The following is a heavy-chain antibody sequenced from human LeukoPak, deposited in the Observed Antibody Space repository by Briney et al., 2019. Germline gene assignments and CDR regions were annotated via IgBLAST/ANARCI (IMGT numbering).Heavy chain of an antibody. Sequence: PGGSLRLSCAASGFTFSSYWMHWVRQAPGKGLVWVSRINSDGSSTSYADSVKGRFTISRDNAKNSLYLQMNSLRAEDTALYYCAKANDYGDRDGGYFDYWGQGTLVTVSS. CDR1: GFTFSSYW. V-gene: IGHV3-74*01. D-gene: IGHD4-17*01. J-gene: IGHJ4*02. CDR2: INSDGSST. CDR3: AKANDYGDRDGGYFDY.